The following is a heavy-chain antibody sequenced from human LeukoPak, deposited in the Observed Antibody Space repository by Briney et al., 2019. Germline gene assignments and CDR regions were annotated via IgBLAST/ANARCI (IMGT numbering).Heavy chain of an antibody. J-gene: IGHJ4*02. CDR2: IYYSGST. CDR3: ARGGRGNSGYFDY. Sequence: SQTLSLTCTVSGGSISSGGYYWSWIRQHPGKGLEWIGYIYYSGSTYYNPSLKSRVTISVDTSKNQFSLKLSSVTAADTALYYCARGGRGNSGYFDYWGQGSLVTVSS. V-gene: IGHV4-31*03. CDR1: GGSISSGGYY. D-gene: IGHD4-23*01.